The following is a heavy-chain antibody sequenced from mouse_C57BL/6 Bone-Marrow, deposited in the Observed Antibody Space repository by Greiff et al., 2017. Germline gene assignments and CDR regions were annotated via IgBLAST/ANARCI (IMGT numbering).Heavy chain of an antibody. CDR3: ARGIYYYGSSSFAY. V-gene: IGHV1-9*01. J-gene: IGHJ3*01. Sequence: VKLMESGAELMKPGASVKLSCKATGYTFTGYWIEWVKQRPGHGLEWIGEILPGSGSTNYNEKFKGKATFTADTSSNTAYMQLSSLTTEDSAIYYCARGIYYYGSSSFAYWGQGTLVTVSA. CDR2: ILPGSGST. CDR1: GYTFTGYW. D-gene: IGHD1-1*01.